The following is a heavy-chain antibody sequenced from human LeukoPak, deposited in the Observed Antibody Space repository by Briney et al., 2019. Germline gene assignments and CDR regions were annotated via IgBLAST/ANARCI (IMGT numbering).Heavy chain of an antibody. J-gene: IGHJ4*02. V-gene: IGHV4-39*01. Sequence: SETLSLTCTVSGGSISSSSYYWGWIRQPPGKGREWIGSIYYSGSTYYNPSLKSRVTISVDTSKNQFSLKLSSVTAADTAVYYCARGNYYDSSGFDYWGQGTLVTVSS. CDR3: ARGNYYDSSGFDY. D-gene: IGHD3-22*01. CDR2: IYYSGST. CDR1: GGSISSSSYY.